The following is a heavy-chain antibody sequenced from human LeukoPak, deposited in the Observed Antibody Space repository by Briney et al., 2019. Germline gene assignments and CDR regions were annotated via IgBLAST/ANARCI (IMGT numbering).Heavy chain of an antibody. D-gene: IGHD1-26*01. Sequence: SETLSLTCAVYGGSFRGYYWSWIRQPPGKGLEWIGEINHSGSTNYNPSLKSRVTISVDTSKNQFSLKLSSVTAADTAVYYCARENRGSYYGAFDYWGQGTLVTVSS. CDR3: ARENRGSYYGAFDY. CDR1: GGSFRGYY. V-gene: IGHV4-34*01. CDR2: INHSGST. J-gene: IGHJ4*02.